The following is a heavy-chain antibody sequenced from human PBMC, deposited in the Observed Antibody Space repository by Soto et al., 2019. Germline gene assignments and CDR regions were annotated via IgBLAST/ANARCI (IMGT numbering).Heavy chain of an antibody. J-gene: IGHJ5*02. Sequence: SETLSLTCAVSGGSISSSNWGSWVRQPQGKGLEGIGEIYHRGSTLYTPVLSSRVTISVDKSKNRFSLKLSSVTSADTAVYYCARDHSSGFEPWGQGTLVTVSS. CDR3: ARDHSSGFEP. V-gene: IGHV4-4*02. D-gene: IGHD6-19*01. CDR2: IYHRGST. CDR1: GGSISSSNW.